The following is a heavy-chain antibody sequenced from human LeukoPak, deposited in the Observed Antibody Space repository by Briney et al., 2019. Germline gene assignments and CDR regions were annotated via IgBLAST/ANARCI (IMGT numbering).Heavy chain of an antibody. CDR1: GFSFSTYS. V-gene: IGHV3-48*02. Sequence: GGSLRLSCAASGFSFSTYSMNWVRQAPGKGLEWVTYITVSGTTTYYADSVKGRFTISRDNAKNSLSLQMNSLRDEDTAVYYCARDVAYAFDIWGQGTMVTVSS. CDR2: ITVSGTTT. CDR3: ARDVAYAFDI. D-gene: IGHD5-12*01. J-gene: IGHJ3*02.